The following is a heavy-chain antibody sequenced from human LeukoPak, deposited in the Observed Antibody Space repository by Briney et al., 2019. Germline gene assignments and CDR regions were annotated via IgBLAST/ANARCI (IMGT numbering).Heavy chain of an antibody. Sequence: GESLKISCKGSGYTFTTSWIGWVRQMPGKGLEWMGIIYPGDSDTRYSPSFQGQVTISADKSFTTAYLQWNSLKASDTAMYYCARKYSSSVDAFDIWGQGTMVTVSS. CDR2: IYPGDSDT. D-gene: IGHD6-13*01. V-gene: IGHV5-51*01. J-gene: IGHJ3*02. CDR1: GYTFTTSW. CDR3: ARKYSSSVDAFDI.